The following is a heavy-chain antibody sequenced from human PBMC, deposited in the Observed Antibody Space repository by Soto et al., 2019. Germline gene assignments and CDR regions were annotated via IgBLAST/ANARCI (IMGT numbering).Heavy chain of an antibody. CDR1: GFTFSDHY. D-gene: IGHD3-16*01. CDR2: IRNKANNYRT. CDR3: ARVQLGALPLKAYDF. J-gene: IGHJ3*01. Sequence: EVQLVESGGGLVQPGGSLRLSCAASGFTFSDHYLDWVRQAAGKGLEWVGRIRNKANNYRTEYAASVKATFTISRDDSMASLYLQMNSLKIEDTAVYYCARVQLGALPLKAYDFWGQGTMVTVSS. V-gene: IGHV3-72*01.